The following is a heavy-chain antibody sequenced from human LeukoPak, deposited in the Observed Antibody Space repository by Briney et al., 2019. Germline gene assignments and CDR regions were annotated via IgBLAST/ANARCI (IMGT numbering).Heavy chain of an antibody. V-gene: IGHV4-34*01. CDR1: GGSFSGYY. CDR2: INHSGST. Sequence: SETLSLTCAVYGGSFSGYYWSWIRQPPGKGLEWIGEINHSGSTNYNPSLKSRVTISVDTSKNQFSLKLSSVTAADTAVYYCARMGTYFDYWGQGTLVTVFS. J-gene: IGHJ4*02. CDR3: ARMGTYFDY.